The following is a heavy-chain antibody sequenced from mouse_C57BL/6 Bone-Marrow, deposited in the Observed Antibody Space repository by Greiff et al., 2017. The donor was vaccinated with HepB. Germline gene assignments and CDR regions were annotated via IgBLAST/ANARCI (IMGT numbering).Heavy chain of an antibody. CDR3: VRDPGRRDYYAMDY. Sequence: EVQGVESGGGLVQPKGSLKLSCAASGFTFNTYAMHWVRQAPGKGLEWVARIRSKSSNYATYYADSVKDRFTISRDDSQSMLYLQMNNLKTEDTAMYYCVRDPGRRDYYAMDYWGQGTSVTVSS. J-gene: IGHJ4*01. CDR2: IRSKSSNYAT. CDR1: GFTFNTYA. V-gene: IGHV10-3*01.